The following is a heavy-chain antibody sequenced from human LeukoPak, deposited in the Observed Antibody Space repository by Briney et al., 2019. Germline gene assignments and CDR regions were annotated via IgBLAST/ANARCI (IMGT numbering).Heavy chain of an antibody. CDR1: GGSFSGYY. CDR3: ARPAGYCSSTSCLESGDY. V-gene: IGHV4-34*01. D-gene: IGHD2-2*01. CDR2: INHSGST. J-gene: IGHJ4*02. Sequence: KPSETLSLTCAVYGGSFSGYYWSWIRQPPGKGLEWIGEINHSGSTNYNPSLKSRVTISVDTSKNQFSLKLSSVTAADTAVYYCARPAGYCSSTSCLESGDYWGQGTLVTVSS.